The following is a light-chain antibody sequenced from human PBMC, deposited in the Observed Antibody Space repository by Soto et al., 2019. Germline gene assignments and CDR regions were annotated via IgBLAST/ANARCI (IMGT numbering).Light chain of an antibody. CDR2: GVS. V-gene: IGKV3-15*01. CDR3: QQYNDWPFT. Sequence: EIVMTQSPGTLSVSPGERATLSCRASQSVSVSLAWYQQKPGQAPRPLIYGVSTKATGIQASFSGSESGTAFTLIISSLQSEDFAVYYCQQYNDWPFTFGPGTKVDIK. J-gene: IGKJ3*01. CDR1: QSVSVS.